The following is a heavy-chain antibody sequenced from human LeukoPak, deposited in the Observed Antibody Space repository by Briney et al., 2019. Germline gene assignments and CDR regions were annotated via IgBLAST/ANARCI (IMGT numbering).Heavy chain of an antibody. J-gene: IGHJ4*02. D-gene: IGHD4-17*01. CDR1: GFTVSSNY. V-gene: IGHV3-53*01. CDR3: ARSFDDYGDYGFDY. CDR2: IYSGGST. Sequence: GGSLRLSCAASGFTVSSNYMSWVRQAPGKGLEWVSVIYSGGSTYYADSVKGRFTISRDNAKNSLYLQMNSLRAEDTAVYYCARSFDDYGDYGFDYWGQGTLVTVSS.